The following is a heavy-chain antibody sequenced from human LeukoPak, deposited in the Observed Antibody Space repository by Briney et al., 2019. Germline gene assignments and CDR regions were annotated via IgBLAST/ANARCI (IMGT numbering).Heavy chain of an antibody. V-gene: IGHV3-48*03. CDR2: ISSSGSTT. D-gene: IGHD1-14*01. Sequence: GGSLRLSCAASGFTFTSYEMNWVRQAPGKGLEWVSYISSSGSTTYYADSMKGRFTISRDNAKNSLYLQMNSLRAEDTAVYYCARSPAGANYYLDVWGKGTTVTVSS. CDR1: GFTFTSYE. CDR3: ARSPAGANYYLDV. J-gene: IGHJ6*03.